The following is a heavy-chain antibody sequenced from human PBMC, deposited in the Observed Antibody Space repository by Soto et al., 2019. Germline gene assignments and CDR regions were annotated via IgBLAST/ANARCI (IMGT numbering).Heavy chain of an antibody. CDR2: IGERGDGT. CDR3: ANRLGNYTFPGLPVDH. D-gene: IGHD1-7*01. J-gene: IGHJ3*01. CDR1: GFTFSSHP. Sequence: EVLLLESGGGLVQPGGSLRLSCAASGFTFSSHPMSWVRQAPGKGLEWVSAIGERGDGTAYRDSVKGRFTISRDNFKHLLYPQMARLRAEETAVYYCANRLGNYTFPGLPVDHWGQGTMVTVSS. V-gene: IGHV3-23*01.